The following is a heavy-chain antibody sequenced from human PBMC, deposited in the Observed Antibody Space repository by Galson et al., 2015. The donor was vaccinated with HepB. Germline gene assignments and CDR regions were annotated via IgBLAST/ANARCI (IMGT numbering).Heavy chain of an antibody. V-gene: IGHV3-30*18. D-gene: IGHD2-21*01. CDR3: AKRRRGGGSSTLRDFYGMDV. CDR2: ISYDGGDK. Sequence: LRLSCAASGFTFMNYGMHWVRQAPGKGLEWVAFISYDGGDKYYADSVKGRFTISRDNSKNTLYVQMNSLGAEETAVYYCAKRRRGGGSSTLRDFYGMDVWGQGSTVTVSS. CDR1: GFTFMNYG. J-gene: IGHJ6*02.